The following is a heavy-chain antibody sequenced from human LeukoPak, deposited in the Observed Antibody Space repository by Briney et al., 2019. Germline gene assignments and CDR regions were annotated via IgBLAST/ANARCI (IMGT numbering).Heavy chain of an antibody. D-gene: IGHD7-27*01. Sequence: SVKVSCKASGGTFSSYAISWVRQAPGQGLEWMGGIIPIFGTANYAQKFQGRVTTTADKSTSTAYMELSSLRSEDTAVYYCARGLPGDPRNYWYFDLWGRGTLVTVSS. CDR3: ARGLPGDPRNYWYFDL. CDR1: GGTFSSYA. J-gene: IGHJ2*01. V-gene: IGHV1-69*06. CDR2: IIPIFGTA.